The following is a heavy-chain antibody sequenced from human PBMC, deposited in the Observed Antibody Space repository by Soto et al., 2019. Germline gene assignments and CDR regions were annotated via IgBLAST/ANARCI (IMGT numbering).Heavy chain of an antibody. CDR2: INHSGST. J-gene: IGHJ4*02. Sequence: PSETLSLTCAVYGGSFSGYYWSWIRQPPGKGLEWIGEINHSGSTNYNPSLKSRVTISVDTSKNQFSLKLSSVTAADTAVYYCARGRRITMVRGVIHFDYWGQGTLVTVSS. V-gene: IGHV4-34*01. D-gene: IGHD3-10*01. CDR3: ARGRRITMVRGVIHFDY. CDR1: GGSFSGYY.